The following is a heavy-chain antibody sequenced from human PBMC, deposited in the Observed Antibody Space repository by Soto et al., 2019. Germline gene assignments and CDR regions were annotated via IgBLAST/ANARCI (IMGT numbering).Heavy chain of an antibody. J-gene: IGHJ6*03. Sequence: ASVKVSCKASGYSFSDYYLHWVRQAPGQGPEWMGRINPNSGDTKFAQKFQGRVTMTRDTSVRTAFMELNWLKPDDTAVYYCARESGGATATLDYYYFYMDIWGKGTTVTV. CDR1: GYSFSDYY. V-gene: IGHV1-2*06. CDR2: INPNSGDT. D-gene: IGHD5-12*01. CDR3: ARESGGATATLDYYYFYMDI.